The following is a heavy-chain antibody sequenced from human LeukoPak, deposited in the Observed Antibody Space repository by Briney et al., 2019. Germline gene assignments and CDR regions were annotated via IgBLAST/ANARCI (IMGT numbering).Heavy chain of an antibody. CDR1: GYTFTNYG. CDR3: ARVSDPLVTGYCSSTSCYPYYYGMDV. CDR2: ISAYNGNT. J-gene: IGHJ6*02. Sequence: ASVKVSCKASGYTFTNYGISWVRQAPGQGLEWMGWISAYNGNTNYAQKLQGRVTMTTDTSTSTAYMELRSLRSDDTAVYYCARVSDPLVTGYCSSTSCYPYYYGMDVWGQGTTVTVSS. D-gene: IGHD2-2*01. V-gene: IGHV1-18*01.